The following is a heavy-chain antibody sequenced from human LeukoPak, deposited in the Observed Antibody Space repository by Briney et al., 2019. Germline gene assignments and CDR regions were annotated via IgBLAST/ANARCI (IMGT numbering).Heavy chain of an antibody. CDR2: ISGSGGST. D-gene: IGHD2-15*01. CDR3: AKPEGEVVTPYDAFDI. CDR1: GFTFSSYE. J-gene: IGHJ3*02. V-gene: IGHV3-23*01. Sequence: TGGSLRLSCAASGFTFSSYEMNWVRQAPGKALEWVSAISGSGGSTYYADSVKGRFTISRDNSKNTLYLQMNSLRAEDTAVYYCAKPEGEVVTPYDAFDIWGQGTMVTVSS.